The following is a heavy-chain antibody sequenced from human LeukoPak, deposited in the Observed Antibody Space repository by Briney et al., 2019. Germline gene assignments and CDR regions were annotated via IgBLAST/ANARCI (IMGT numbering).Heavy chain of an antibody. CDR3: ASTAHPCLLWFGEKGWIDP. Sequence: GASVKVSCKASGYTFSSYGATWVRQATGQGLEWMGWISPYNGNTNYAQKFQGRVTLTTDTSTKTAYMELRSLRSDDTAVYYCASTAHPCLLWFGEKGWIDPWGQGTLVTVSS. CDR2: ISPYNGNT. J-gene: IGHJ5*02. D-gene: IGHD3-10*01. CDR1: GYTFSSYG. V-gene: IGHV1-18*01.